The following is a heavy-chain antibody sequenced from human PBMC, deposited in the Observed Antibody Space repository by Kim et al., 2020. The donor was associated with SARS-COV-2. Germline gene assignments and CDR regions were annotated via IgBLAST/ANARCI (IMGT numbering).Heavy chain of an antibody. Sequence: GGSLRLSCAASGFTFSTFAMSWVRQAPGKGLEWVSLIYTAIDNSKTYYAASVKGRFTVSRDDSKTTVYLQMYSLSAEDTAIYYCARNPRYTASSPNAYDFYHGMDVWGQGTTVTVSS. CDR2: IYTAIDNSKT. CDR1: GFTFSTFA. V-gene: IGHV3-23*03. D-gene: IGHD2-8*01. CDR3: ARNPRYTASSPNAYDFYHGMDV. J-gene: IGHJ6*02.